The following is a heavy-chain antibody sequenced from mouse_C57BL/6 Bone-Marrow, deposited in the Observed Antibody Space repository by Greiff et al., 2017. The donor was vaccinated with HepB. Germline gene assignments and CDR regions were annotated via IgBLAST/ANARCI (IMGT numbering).Heavy chain of an antibody. CDR1: GYTFTSYG. J-gene: IGHJ3*01. V-gene: IGHV1-81*01. CDR3: ARGGVITSVEFFAY. Sequence: VQLKESGAELARPGASVKLSCKASGYTFTSYGISWVKQRTGQGLEWIGEIYPRSGNTYYNEKFKGKATLTADKSSSTAYMELRSLTSEDSAVYFCARGGVITSVEFFAYWGQGTLVTVSA. CDR2: IYPRSGNT. D-gene: IGHD1-1*01.